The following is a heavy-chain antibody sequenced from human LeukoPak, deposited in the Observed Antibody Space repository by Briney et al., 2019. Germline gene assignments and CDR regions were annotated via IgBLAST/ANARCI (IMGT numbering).Heavy chain of an antibody. Sequence: SETLSLTCAVYGGSFSGYYWSWIRQPPGKGLEWIGEINQSGSTNYNPSLKSRVAISVDTSKNQFSLKLSSLTAADTAVYYWATGPDYYNSSSYYPYYWGQGTLVTVSS. CDR2: INQSGST. V-gene: IGHV4-34*01. D-gene: IGHD3-22*01. J-gene: IGHJ4*02. CDR1: GGSFSGYY. CDR3: ATGPDYYNSSSYYPYY.